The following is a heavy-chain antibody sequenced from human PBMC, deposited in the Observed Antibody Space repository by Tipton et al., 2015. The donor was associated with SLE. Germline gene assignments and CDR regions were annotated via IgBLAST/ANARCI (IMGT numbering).Heavy chain of an antibody. Sequence: TLSLTCTVSGGSINYYYWSWIRQPPGKGLEWIGYIYYSGSTNYNPSLKSRVTISVDTSKNQFSLKLNSVTAADTAVYYCARPPASSGYVDTFDIWGQGTLVTVSS. V-gene: IGHV4-59*01. J-gene: IGHJ3*02. CDR1: GGSINYYY. CDR3: ARPPASSGYVDTFDI. CDR2: IYYSGST. D-gene: IGHD3-22*01.